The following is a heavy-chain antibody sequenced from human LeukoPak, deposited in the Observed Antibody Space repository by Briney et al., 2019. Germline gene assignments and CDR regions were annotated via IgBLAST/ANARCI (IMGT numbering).Heavy chain of an antibody. Sequence: GESLKISCKGSGYSFTSYWIGWVRQMPGKGLEWMGIIYPGDSDTRYSPSFQGQVTISADKSISTAYLQWSSLKASDTAMYYCARLSHYDFWSGYPNYMDVWGKGTTVTVSS. CDR1: GYSFTSYW. D-gene: IGHD3-3*01. CDR3: ARLSHYDFWSGYPNYMDV. V-gene: IGHV5-51*01. J-gene: IGHJ6*03. CDR2: IYPGDSDT.